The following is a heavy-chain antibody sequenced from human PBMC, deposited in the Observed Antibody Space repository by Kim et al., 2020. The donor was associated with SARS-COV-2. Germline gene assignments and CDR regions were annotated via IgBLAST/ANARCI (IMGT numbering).Heavy chain of an antibody. CDR1: GFTFSSYA. CDR2: ISGSGGST. Sequence: GGSLRLSCAASGFTFSSYAMSWVRQAPGKGLEWVSAISGSGGSTYYADSVKGRFTISRDNSKNTLYLQMNSLRAEDTAVYYCAIIHHVLLWFGEANDAFDIWGQGTMVTVSS. J-gene: IGHJ3*02. D-gene: IGHD3-10*01. V-gene: IGHV3-23*01. CDR3: AIIHHVLLWFGEANDAFDI.